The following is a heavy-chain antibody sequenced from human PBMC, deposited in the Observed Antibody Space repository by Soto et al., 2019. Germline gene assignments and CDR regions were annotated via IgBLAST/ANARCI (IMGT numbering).Heavy chain of an antibody. J-gene: IGHJ4*02. CDR3: ARVPDY. CDR2: INHSGSI. V-gene: IGHV4-34*01. CDR1: GGSFSGHY. D-gene: IGHD2-2*01. Sequence: SEALSLTCAVYGGSFSGHYWSWIRQPPGKGLDWIGEINHSGSINYNPSLKSRVTISVDTSKNQFSLKLSSVTAADTAVYYCARVPDYWGQGILVTVS.